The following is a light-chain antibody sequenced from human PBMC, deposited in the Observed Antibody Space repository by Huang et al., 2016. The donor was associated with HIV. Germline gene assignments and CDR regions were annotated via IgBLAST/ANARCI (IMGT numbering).Light chain of an antibody. CDR1: QSVSSN. J-gene: IGKJ5*01. V-gene: IGKV3-15*01. Sequence: EIVLTQSPASLSVSPGERATLSCRASQSVSSNLAWFQQNPGQAPRLLIFDASTRATGISDRFSGSGSGTEFTLTISSLQSEDFAVYFCQQYYDWPPITFGQGTRLEI. CDR3: QQYYDWPPIT. CDR2: DAS.